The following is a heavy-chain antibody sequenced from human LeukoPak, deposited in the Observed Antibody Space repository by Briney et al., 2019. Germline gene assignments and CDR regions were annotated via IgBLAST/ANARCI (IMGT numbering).Heavy chain of an antibody. J-gene: IGHJ4*02. V-gene: IGHV4-34*01. CDR3: ARDPDDYGDY. Sequence: PSETLSLTCAVYGGSFSGYYWNWIRQPPGKGLEWIGEINHSGSTNYNPSLKSRVTISVDTSKNQFSPKLSSVTAADTAVYYCARDPDDYGDYWGQGTLVTVSS. CDR2: INHSGST. CDR1: GGSFSGYY.